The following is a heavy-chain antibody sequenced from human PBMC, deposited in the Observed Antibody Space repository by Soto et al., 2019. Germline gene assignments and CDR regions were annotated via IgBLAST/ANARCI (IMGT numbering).Heavy chain of an antibody. D-gene: IGHD6-19*01. V-gene: IGHV3-48*03. J-gene: IGHJ4*02. CDR2: ISSSGSTI. CDR3: ATIGDSSGWYPFDY. CDR1: GFTFSIYE. Sequence: GALRLSCAASGFTFSIYEMNWVRQAPGKGLEWVSYISSSGSTIYYADSVKGRFTISRDNAKNSLYLQMNSLRAEDTAVYYCATIGDSSGWYPFDYWGQGTLVTVSS.